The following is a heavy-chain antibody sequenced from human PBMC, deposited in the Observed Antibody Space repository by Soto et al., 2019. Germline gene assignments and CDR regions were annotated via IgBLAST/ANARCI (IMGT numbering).Heavy chain of an antibody. J-gene: IGHJ5*02. CDR3: ARLASAGTLNWFDP. CDR2: MNPGSGKT. D-gene: IGHD6-13*01. V-gene: IGHV1-8*02. CDR1: GYTFINFD. Sequence: ASVKVSCKASGYTFINFDISWVRQAAGQGLEWLGWMNPGSGKTGYASKFQGRVAMTRDASTGTSHLELSSLTSDDTAVYYCARLASAGTLNWFDPWGQGTLVTVSS.